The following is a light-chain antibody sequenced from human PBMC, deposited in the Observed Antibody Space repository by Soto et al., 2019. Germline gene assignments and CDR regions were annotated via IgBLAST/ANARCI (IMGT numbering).Light chain of an antibody. V-gene: IGKV3-20*01. CDR1: QSVSSYY. CDR2: GAS. CDR3: QQYDRSPRT. J-gene: IGKJ1*01. Sequence: EIVLTQSPGTLSLSPGKRTTLSCRASQSVSSYYLAWFQHKPGQPPRLLIYGASIRATGIPDRFIGSGSGTDFTLTINRLEPEDFAVYYCQQYDRSPRTFGQGTRVE.